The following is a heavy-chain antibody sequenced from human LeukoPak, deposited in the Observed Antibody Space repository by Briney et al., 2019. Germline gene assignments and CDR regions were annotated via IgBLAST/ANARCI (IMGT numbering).Heavy chain of an antibody. D-gene: IGHD2-15*01. CDR3: ARESLGYCSGSTCYYFYMDF. CDR2: ISGSSSTR. V-gene: IGHV3-48*04. Sequence: PGGSLRLSCAASGFTFSSYSMNWVRQAPGKGLEWLSYISGSSSTRSDADSVKGRFTISRDNAKNSLYLQMNSLRAEDTAVYYCARESLGYCSGSTCYYFYMDFWGKGTTVTVSS. CDR1: GFTFSSYS. J-gene: IGHJ6*03.